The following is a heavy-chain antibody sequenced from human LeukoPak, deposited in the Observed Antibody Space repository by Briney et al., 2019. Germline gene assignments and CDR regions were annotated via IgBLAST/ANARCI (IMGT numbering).Heavy chain of an antibody. V-gene: IGHV3-21*01. CDR2: ISSSSSYI. Sequence: GGSLRLSCAASGFTFSSYSMNWVRQAPGKGLEWVSSISSSSSYIYYADSVKGRFTISRDNAKNSLYLQMNSLRAEDTAVYYCARGTLRFLEWPVDYWGQGTLVTVSS. D-gene: IGHD3-3*01. CDR1: GFTFSSYS. CDR3: ARGTLRFLEWPVDY. J-gene: IGHJ4*02.